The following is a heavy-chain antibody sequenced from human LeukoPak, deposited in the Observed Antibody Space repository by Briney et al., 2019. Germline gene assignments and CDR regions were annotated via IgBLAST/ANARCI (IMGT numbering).Heavy chain of an antibody. CDR1: GFTFSDYY. CDR2: ISSSGSSI. D-gene: IGHD6-13*01. V-gene: IGHV3-11*04. Sequence: GGSLRLSCAASGFTFSDYYMIWVRQAPGKGLEWVSYISSSGSSIHYADSVKGRFTISRDNSKNTLYLQMNSLRVEDTAVYYCARDFRPVVGAAGTFDCWGQGTLVTVSS. J-gene: IGHJ4*02. CDR3: ARDFRPVVGAAGTFDC.